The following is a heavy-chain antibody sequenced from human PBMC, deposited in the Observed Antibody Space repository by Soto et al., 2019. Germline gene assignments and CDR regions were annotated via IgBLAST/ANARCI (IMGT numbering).Heavy chain of an antibody. D-gene: IGHD6-13*01. CDR1: GFTFSSYS. CDR2: ISSSSSTI. CDR3: ARDLSSSWYPEYSHH. V-gene: IGHV3-48*01. J-gene: IGHJ1*01. Sequence: SLRLSCAASGFTFSSYSMNWVRQAPGKGLEWVSYISSSSSTIYYADSVKGRFTISRDNAKNSLYLHMNSLRAEDTAVYYCARDLSSSWYPEYSHHWGQGTLVTGS.